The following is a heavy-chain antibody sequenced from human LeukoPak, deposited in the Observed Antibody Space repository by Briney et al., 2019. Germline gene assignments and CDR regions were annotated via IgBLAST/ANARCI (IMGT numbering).Heavy chain of an antibody. CDR1: GFTFSSYA. J-gene: IGHJ6*03. Sequence: GGSLRLSCAASGFTFSSYAMSWVRQAPGKGLEWVSAISGSGGSTYYADSVKGRFTISRDNAKNSLYLQMNSLRAEDTAVYYCARADSGSYYGDYYYYMDVWGKGTTVTISS. V-gene: IGHV3-23*01. D-gene: IGHD1-26*01. CDR2: ISGSGGST. CDR3: ARADSGSYYGDYYYYMDV.